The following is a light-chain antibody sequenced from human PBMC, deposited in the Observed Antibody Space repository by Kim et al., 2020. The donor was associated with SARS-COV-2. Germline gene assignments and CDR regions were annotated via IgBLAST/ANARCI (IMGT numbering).Light chain of an antibody. Sequence: DIQMTQSPSTLSASVGDRVTITCRASQTISSWLAWYQQKPGKAPKLLIYKASNLESGVPSRFSGSGSGTEFTLTISSLQPDDFATYYCQEYDTDFFGKGTK. CDR2: KAS. CDR1: QTISSW. V-gene: IGKV1-5*03. CDR3: QEYDTDF. J-gene: IGKJ2*01.